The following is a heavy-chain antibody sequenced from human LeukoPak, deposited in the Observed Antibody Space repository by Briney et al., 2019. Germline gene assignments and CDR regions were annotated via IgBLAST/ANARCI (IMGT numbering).Heavy chain of an antibody. Sequence: PSETLSLTCTVSGGSISSTSYYWGWIRQPPGKWLEWIGSIYYSGSTYYNPSLKSRVTISVDTSTNQFSLKLSSVTAADTAVYYCARDSGAAAGPRFDYWGQGTLVTVSS. V-gene: IGHV4-39*07. CDR1: GGSISSTSYY. J-gene: IGHJ4*02. CDR2: IYYSGST. D-gene: IGHD6-13*01. CDR3: ARDSGAAAGPRFDY.